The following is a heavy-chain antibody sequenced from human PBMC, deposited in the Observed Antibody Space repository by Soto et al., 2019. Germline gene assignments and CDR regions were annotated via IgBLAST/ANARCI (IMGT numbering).Heavy chain of an antibody. CDR3: AGERGPLNWFDP. CDR2: ISSSSSTI. J-gene: IGHJ5*02. V-gene: IGHV3-48*02. CDR1: GFTFSSYS. Sequence: GGSLRLSCAASGFTFSSYSMIWVRQAPGKGLEWVSYISSSSSTIYYADSVKGRFTISRDNAKNSLYLQMNSLRDEDTAVYYCAGERGPLNWFDPWGQGTLVTVSS.